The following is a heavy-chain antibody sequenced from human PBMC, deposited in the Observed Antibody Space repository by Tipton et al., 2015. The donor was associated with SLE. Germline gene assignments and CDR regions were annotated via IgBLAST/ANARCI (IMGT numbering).Heavy chain of an antibody. CDR2: INWKGDST. J-gene: IGHJ4*02. D-gene: IGHD1-26*01. Sequence: QLVQSGGGLVQPGGSLRLSCEGSGFTFADYGMSWIRQIPGKGLEWVAGINWKGDSTAYADSVKGRFTISRDNAVNSLYLQMKNRRAGASALYYCAGTVSKWSTASSEFDHWGQGTLVTVSS. CDR1: GFTFADYG. V-gene: IGHV3-20*04. CDR3: AGTVSKWSTASSEFDH.